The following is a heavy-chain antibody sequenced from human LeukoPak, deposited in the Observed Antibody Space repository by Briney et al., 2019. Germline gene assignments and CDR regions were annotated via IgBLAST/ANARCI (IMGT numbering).Heavy chain of an antibody. CDR1: GFTLSSYE. J-gene: IGHJ6*02. D-gene: IGHD6-13*01. CDR3: AREYSFYGMDV. CDR2: ISSSGSTI. Sequence: GGSLRLSCAASGFTLSSYEMNWVRQAPGKGLEWVSYISSSGSTIYYADSVKGRFTISRDNAKNSLYLQMNSLRAEDTAVYYCAREYSFYGMDVWGQGTTVTVSS. V-gene: IGHV3-48*03.